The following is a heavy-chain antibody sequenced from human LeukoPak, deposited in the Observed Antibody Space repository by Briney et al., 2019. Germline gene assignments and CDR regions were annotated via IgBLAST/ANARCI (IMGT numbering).Heavy chain of an antibody. J-gene: IGHJ6*03. CDR3: ATDPGYMDV. CDR2: ISTGSTYI. Sequence: GGSLRLSCAASGFTFSSYSMNWVRQAPGQGLEWVSSISTGSTYIYYADSVKGRLTISRDNAKNSLYLQMNSLRAEDTAVYYCATDPGYMDVWGKGATVTVSS. CDR1: GFTFSSYS. V-gene: IGHV3-21*01.